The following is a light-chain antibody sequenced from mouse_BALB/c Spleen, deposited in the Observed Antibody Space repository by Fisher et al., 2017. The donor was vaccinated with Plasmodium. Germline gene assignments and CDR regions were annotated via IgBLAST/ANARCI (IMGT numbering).Light chain of an antibody. Sequence: NLHWYQQKSHESLRLLINYTSQSISGIPSRFSGSGSGTDFTLSINNVETEDFGVYFCQQSNSWPLTFGAGTKLEL. J-gene: IGKJ5*01. CDR2: YTS. CDR3: QQSNSWPLT. CDR1: N. V-gene: IGKV5-43*01.